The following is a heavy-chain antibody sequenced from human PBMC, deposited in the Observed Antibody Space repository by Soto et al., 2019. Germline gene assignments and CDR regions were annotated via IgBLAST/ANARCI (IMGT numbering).Heavy chain of an antibody. Sequence: PGGALRVSCAASGFTFTSYAMSWGRQAPGKGLEWVSVISGSGGHTYYADSVKGRFTVSRDNSKNTVYLQMNSLRPEDTAVYYCVKDRFTQCDRRNYHFDYCGQGTLVTVSS. D-gene: IGHD2-15*01. CDR3: VKDRFTQCDRRNYHFDY. CDR1: GFTFTSYA. CDR2: ISGSGGHT. V-gene: IGHV3-23*01. J-gene: IGHJ4*02.